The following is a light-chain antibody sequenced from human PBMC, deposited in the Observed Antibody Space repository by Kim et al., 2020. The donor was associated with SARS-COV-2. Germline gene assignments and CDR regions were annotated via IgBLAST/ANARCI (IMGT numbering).Light chain of an antibody. CDR1: QDIANY. J-gene: IGKJ4*01. CDR2: EGS. V-gene: IGKV1-33*01. CDR3: QQYDNHPLT. Sequence: DIQLTQSPSSLSASVGDRLTITCQTSQDIANYIDWYQQKPGKAPTLLIYEGSILKTGVPSRFSASGSATHFTFTISSLQPEDVATYFCQQYDNHPLTFGGGTKVDIK.